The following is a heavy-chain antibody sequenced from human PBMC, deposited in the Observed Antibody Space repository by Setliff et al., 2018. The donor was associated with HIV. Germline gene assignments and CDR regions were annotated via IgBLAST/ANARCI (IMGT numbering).Heavy chain of an antibody. CDR1: GDSITRGGYY. J-gene: IGHJ6*03. CDR2: IYTSGST. Sequence: SETLSLTCAVSGDSITRGGYYWSWIRQSAGKGLEWIGRIYTSGSTNDNPSLKSRITISVDTSNNQFSLRLSSVTAADTAVYYCARDKGYYYMDVWGKGITVTVSS. V-gene: IGHV4-61*02. CDR3: ARDKGYYYMDV.